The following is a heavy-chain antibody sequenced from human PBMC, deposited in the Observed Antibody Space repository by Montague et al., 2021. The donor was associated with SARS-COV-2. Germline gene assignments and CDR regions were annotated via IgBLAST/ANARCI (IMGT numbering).Heavy chain of an antibody. V-gene: IGHV4-39*01. Sequence: YYNPSLKSRVTISVDTSKNQFSLKLSSVTAADTAVYYCARHEGVVVAATSTGLSVLPCWFDPWAQGTLVTVSS. D-gene: IGHD2-15*01. J-gene: IGHJ5*02. CDR3: ARHEGVVVAATSTGLSVLPCWFDP.